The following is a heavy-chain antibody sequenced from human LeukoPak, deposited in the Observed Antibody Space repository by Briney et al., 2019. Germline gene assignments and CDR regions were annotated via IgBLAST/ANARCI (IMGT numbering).Heavy chain of an antibody. CDR2: MSHSGST. V-gene: IGHV4-38-2*02. CDR1: GYSISSGYY. D-gene: IGHD1-20*01. Sequence: SETLSLTRTVSGYSISSGYYWGWIRPPPGKGLEWIGSMSHSGSTYYNPSLKSRVTMSVDTSKNQFSLKLSSVTAADTAVYYCARVRYNWNRDFDYWGQGTLVTVSS. CDR3: ARVRYNWNRDFDY. J-gene: IGHJ4*02.